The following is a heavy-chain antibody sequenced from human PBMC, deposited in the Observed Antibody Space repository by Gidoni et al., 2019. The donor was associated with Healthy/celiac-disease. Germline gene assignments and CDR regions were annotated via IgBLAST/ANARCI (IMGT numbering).Heavy chain of an antibody. V-gene: IGHV3-21*01. CDR3: ARDSPYGSGSYDAFDI. CDR2: IRSSSSYI. D-gene: IGHD3-10*01. Sequence: EVQLVASGGGLVKPGGSLRPSRAASGFTFRSYSMNWVRQAPGKGLEWVSAIRSSSSYIYYADSVKGRFTISRDKAKNSLYLQMNSLRAEDTAVYYCARDSPYGSGSYDAFDIWGQGTMVTVSS. CDR1: GFTFRSYS. J-gene: IGHJ3*02.